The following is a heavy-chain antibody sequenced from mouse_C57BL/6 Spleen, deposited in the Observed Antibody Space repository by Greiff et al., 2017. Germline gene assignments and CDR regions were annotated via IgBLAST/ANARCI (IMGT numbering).Heavy chain of an antibody. Sequence: VQLQQSGAELVKPGASVKLSCKASGYTFTSYWMHWVKQRPGQGLEWIGMIHPNSGSTNYNEKFKSKATLTVDKSSSTAYMQLSSLTSEDSAVYYCARSRAYYGSSYDAMDYWGQGTSVTVSS. J-gene: IGHJ4*01. CDR1: GYTFTSYW. CDR3: ARSRAYYGSSYDAMDY. V-gene: IGHV1-64*01. CDR2: IHPNSGST. D-gene: IGHD1-1*01.